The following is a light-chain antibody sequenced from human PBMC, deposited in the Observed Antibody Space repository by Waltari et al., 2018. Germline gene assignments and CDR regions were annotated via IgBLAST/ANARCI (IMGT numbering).Light chain of an antibody. J-gene: IGLJ3*02. V-gene: IGLV4-69*01. CDR3: QTWGTGIWV. Sequence: QLVLTQSSSASASLGASVKLTCTLSSGHRTYAIAWHQQQPEKGPRFLMKVNNDGSHNKGDGIPDRFSGSSSGAERYLTISSLQSEDEADYYCQTWGTGIWVFGGGTKLTVL. CDR1: SGHRTYA. CDR2: VNNDGSH.